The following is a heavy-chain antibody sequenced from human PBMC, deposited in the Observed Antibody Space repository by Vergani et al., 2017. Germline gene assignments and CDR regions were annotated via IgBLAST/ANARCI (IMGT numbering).Heavy chain of an antibody. D-gene: IGHD3-10*01. CDR1: GYTFTSYG. CDR2: ISAYNGNT. V-gene: IGHV1-18*01. CDR3: ARAKYYYGSGSYSAFDY. Sequence: QVQLVQSGAEVKKPGASVKVSCKASGYTFTSYGISWVRQAPGQGLEWMGWISAYNGNTNDAQKLQGRVTMTTDTSTSTAYMELRSLRSDDTAVYYCARAKYYYGSGSYSAFDYWGQGTLVTVSS. J-gene: IGHJ4*02.